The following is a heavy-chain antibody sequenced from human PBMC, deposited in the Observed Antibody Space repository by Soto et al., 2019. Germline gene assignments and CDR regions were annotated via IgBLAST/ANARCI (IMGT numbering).Heavy chain of an antibody. CDR1: GCSVSSGSYY. CDR3: ARNIGGYSYGTPYYGMDV. V-gene: IGHV4-61*01. CDR2: IYYSGST. D-gene: IGHD5-18*01. J-gene: IGHJ6*02. Sequence: PXETLSLTCTVSGCSVSSGSYYWSWIRQPPGKGLEWIGYIYYSGSTNYNPSLKSRVTISVDTSKNQFSLKLSSVTAADTAVYYCARNIGGYSYGTPYYGMDVWGQGTTVTVSS.